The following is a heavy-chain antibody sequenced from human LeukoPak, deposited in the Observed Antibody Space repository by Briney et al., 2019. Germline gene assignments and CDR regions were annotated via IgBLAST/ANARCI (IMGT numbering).Heavy chain of an antibody. CDR1: GGSIGSGGYY. J-gene: IGHJ3*02. D-gene: IGHD3-22*01. CDR2: IYYSGST. CDR3: ARGYSSGYPDAFDI. Sequence: SETLSLTCTVSGGSIGSGGYYWSWIRQHPGKGLEWIGYIYYSGSTYYNPSLKSRVTISVDTSKNQFSLKLSSVTAADTAVYYCARGYSSGYPDAFDIWGQGTMVTVSS. V-gene: IGHV4-31*03.